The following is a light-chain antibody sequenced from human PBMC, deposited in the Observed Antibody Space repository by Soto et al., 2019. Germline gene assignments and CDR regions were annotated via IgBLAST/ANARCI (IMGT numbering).Light chain of an antibody. CDR1: QSVNGN. J-gene: IGKJ1*01. Sequence: EIVMTQSPATLSVSPGERATLSCRASQSVNGNLAWYQHKPGQAPRLLIHGASTRATGFPARFSASGSGAEFTLTISSLQSEDFAVYYCQQYNDWPRTFGQGTKV. V-gene: IGKV3-15*01. CDR2: GAS. CDR3: QQYNDWPRT.